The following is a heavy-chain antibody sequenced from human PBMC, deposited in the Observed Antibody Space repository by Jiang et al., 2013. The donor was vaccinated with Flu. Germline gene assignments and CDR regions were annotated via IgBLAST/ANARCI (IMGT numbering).Heavy chain of an antibody. CDR3: TRHEYSSGKGGGY. D-gene: IGHD6-19*01. V-gene: IGHV3-23*01. CDR1: GFTFSSYA. Sequence: SGGGLVQPGGSLRLSCAASGFTFSSYAMSWVRQAPGKGLEWVSAISGSGGSTYYADSVKGRFTISRDNSKNTLYLQMNSLKTEDTAVYYCTRHEYSSGKGGGYWGQGTLVTVSS. CDR2: ISGSGGST. J-gene: IGHJ4*02.